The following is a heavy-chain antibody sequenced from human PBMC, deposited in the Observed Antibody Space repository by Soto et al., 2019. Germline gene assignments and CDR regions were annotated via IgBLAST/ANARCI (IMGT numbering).Heavy chain of an antibody. V-gene: IGHV1-3*01. D-gene: IGHD5-12*01. J-gene: IGHJ4*02. CDR2: INAGNGNT. CDR3: ARDHDGYNSIGYYFDY. Sequence: ASVKVSCKASGYTFTGYAMHWVRQAPGQRLEWMGWINAGNGNTKYSQKFQDRVTITRDTSASTAYMELSSLRSEDTAVYYCARDHDGYNSIGYYFDYWGQGTLVTVSS. CDR1: GYTFTGYA.